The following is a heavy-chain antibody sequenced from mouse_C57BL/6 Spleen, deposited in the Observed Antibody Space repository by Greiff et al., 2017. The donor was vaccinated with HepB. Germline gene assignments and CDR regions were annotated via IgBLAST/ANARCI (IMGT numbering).Heavy chain of an antibody. V-gene: IGHV1-69*01. CDR2: IDPSDSYT. J-gene: IGHJ4*01. Sequence: VQLQQSGAELVMPGASVKLSCKASGYTFTSYWMHWVKQRPGQGLEWIGEIDPSDSYTNYNQKFKGKSTLTVDKSSSTAYMQLSSLTSEDSAVYYCARRRGLRGAMDYWGQGTSVTVSS. CDR3: ARRRGLRGAMDY. CDR1: GYTFTSYW. D-gene: IGHD2-4*01.